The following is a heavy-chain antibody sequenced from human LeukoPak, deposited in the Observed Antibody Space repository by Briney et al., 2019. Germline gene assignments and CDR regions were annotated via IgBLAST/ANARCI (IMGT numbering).Heavy chain of an antibody. CDR2: TRNKANSYTT. CDR1: GFTFSDHY. CDR3: VGGAVYYFDY. V-gene: IGHV3-72*01. Sequence: TGGSLRLSCAASGFTFSDHYMDWVRQAPGKGLEWIGRTRNKANSYTTEYAASVKGRFTISRDNSKNSLYLRMNSLTTEDTAVYYCVGGAVYYFDYWGQGTLVTVSS. J-gene: IGHJ4*02.